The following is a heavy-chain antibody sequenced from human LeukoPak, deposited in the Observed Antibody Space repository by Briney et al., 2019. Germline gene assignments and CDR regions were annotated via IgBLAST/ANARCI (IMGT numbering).Heavy chain of an antibody. Sequence: PGGSLRLSCVASGLTISDFDMHWVRQAPGKGLEWVSLISGDGGSTFYADSVKGRFSISRDNTKNSLSLEMNSLRTEDTAMYYCARESGKFDYWGQGTLVAVST. CDR1: GLTISDFD. CDR3: ARESGKFDY. V-gene: IGHV3-43*02. J-gene: IGHJ4*02. CDR2: ISGDGGST.